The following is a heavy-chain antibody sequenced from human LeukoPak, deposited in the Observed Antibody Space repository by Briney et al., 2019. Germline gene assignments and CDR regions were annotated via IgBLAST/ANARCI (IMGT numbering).Heavy chain of an antibody. V-gene: IGHV3-23*01. CDR1: GFTFSSYA. Sequence: GGSLRLSCAASGFTFSSYAMTWVRQAPDKGLEWVSAISGSDGSTYYADSVKGRFTISRDDSQNTLYLQMNSLSAEDTAVYYCAKVETSGGANCYALNYWGQGTLVTVSS. CDR3: AKVETSGGANCYALNY. D-gene: IGHD2-2*01. J-gene: IGHJ4*02. CDR2: ISGSDGST.